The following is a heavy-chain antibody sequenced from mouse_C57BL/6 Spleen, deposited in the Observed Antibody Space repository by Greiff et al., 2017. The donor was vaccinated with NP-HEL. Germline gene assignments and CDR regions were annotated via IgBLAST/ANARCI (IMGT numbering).Heavy chain of an antibody. CDR1: GYSITSGYY. V-gene: IGHV3-6*01. J-gene: IGHJ3*01. CDR2: ISYDGSN. Sequence: EVQLQESGPGLVKPSQSLSLTCSVTGYSITSGYYWNWIRQFPGNKLEWMGYISYDGSNNYNPSLKNRISITRDTSKNQFFLKLNSVTTEDTATYYCARDGKDYAWFAYWGQGTLVTVSA. D-gene: IGHD2-4*01. CDR3: ARDGKDYAWFAY.